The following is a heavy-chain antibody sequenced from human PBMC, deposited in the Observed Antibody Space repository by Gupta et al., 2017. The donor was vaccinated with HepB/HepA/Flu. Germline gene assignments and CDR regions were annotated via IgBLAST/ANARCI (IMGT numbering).Heavy chain of an antibody. Sequence: QVQLVESGGGVVQPGRSLRLSCAASGFTFSSYGRHWVRQAPGKGLEWVAVISYDGSNKYYADSVKGRFTISRDNSKNTLYLQMNSLRAEDTAGYYCAKEGGDYGDFVDIWGQGTMVTVAS. CDR3: AKEGGDYGDFVDI. J-gene: IGHJ3*02. CDR2: ISYDGSNK. CDR1: GFTFSSYG. V-gene: IGHV3-30*18. D-gene: IGHD4-17*01.